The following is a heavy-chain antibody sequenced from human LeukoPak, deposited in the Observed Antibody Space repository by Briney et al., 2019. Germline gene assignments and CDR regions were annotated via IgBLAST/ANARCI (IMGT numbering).Heavy chain of an antibody. CDR3: ASNTESGY. CDR1: GYTFNH. Sequence: ASVKVSCKTSGYTFNHLLWGRQAPGQGLEWMGWINPNSGGTNYAQEFQGRVTMTRDTSISTAYMELSRLTSDDTAVYYCASNTESGYWGKGTLETVSS. J-gene: IGHJ4*02. CDR2: INPNSGGT. D-gene: IGHD2-2*02. V-gene: IGHV1-2*02.